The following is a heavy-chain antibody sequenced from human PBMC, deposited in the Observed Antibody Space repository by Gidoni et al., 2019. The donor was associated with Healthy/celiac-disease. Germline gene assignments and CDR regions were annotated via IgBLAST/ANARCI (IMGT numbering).Heavy chain of an antibody. CDR2: ISAYNGNT. D-gene: IGHD3-10*01. CDR1: GYTFTSYG. J-gene: IGHJ6*02. Sequence: QVQLVQSGAEVKKPGASVKVSCKASGYTFTSYGIRWVRQAPGQGLEWMGWISAYNGNTNYAQKLQGRVTMTTDTSTSTAYMELRSLRSDDTAVYYCARDMGVLLWFGGNYYGMDVWGQGTTVTVSS. V-gene: IGHV1-18*01. CDR3: ARDMGVLLWFGGNYYGMDV.